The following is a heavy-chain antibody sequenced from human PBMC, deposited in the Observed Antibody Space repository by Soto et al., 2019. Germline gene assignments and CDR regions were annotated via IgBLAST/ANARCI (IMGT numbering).Heavy chain of an antibody. Sequence: SETLSLTCTISGGSISVYYWSLVRQPPGHELEWIGYIYASGSPYYNPSLRSRVTISADTSKNQISLKLTSPTAADTAVYYCARGVGSSPPRYSGRGTMVTVSS. CDR2: IYASGSP. CDR3: ARGVGSSPPRY. D-gene: IGHD1-26*01. V-gene: IGHV4-59*01. CDR1: GGSISVYY. J-gene: IGHJ4*02.